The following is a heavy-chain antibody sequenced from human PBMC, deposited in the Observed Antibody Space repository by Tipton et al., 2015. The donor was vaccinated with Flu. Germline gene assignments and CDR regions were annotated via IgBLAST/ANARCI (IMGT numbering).Heavy chain of an antibody. Sequence: SLRLSCAASGFTFRTNGMHWVRQAPGKGLEWVAVINPDGSEIHYRDSVKGRFTLSRDNARNLASLQMRSLRVEDTALYYCVRAIAASGSLWGQGALITVSS. CDR1: GFTFRTNG. V-gene: IGHV3-7*04. J-gene: IGHJ4*02. CDR2: INPDGSEI. CDR3: VRAIAASGSL. D-gene: IGHD3-10*01.